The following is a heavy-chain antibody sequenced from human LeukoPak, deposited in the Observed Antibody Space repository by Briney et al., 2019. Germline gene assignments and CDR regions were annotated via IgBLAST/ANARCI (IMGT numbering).Heavy chain of an antibody. D-gene: IGHD3-10*01. CDR3: AREIFGSGSYPGF. CDR2: IWHDGSHK. Sequence: GGSLRLSCAASGFAFNTYAMHWVRQAPGQGLEWVALIWHDGSHKFYSNSVRGQSTISRDNSKNTVSLQMNNLRPEDTAVYYCAREIFGSGSYPGFWGQGTLVTVSS. V-gene: IGHV3-33*01. CDR1: GFAFNTYA. J-gene: IGHJ4*02.